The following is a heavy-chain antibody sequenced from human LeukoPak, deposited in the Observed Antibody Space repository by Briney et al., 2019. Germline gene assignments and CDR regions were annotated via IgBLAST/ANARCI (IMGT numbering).Heavy chain of an antibody. CDR1: GITFSRLP. J-gene: IGHJ5*01. Sequence: GGSLRLSCAVSGITFSRLPMTWVRQAPGKGLQWVSAITTGGDTTFYADSVKGRFTISRDNSKNTLYLQMNSLTAEDAAVYYCATWHCPHTHCSPGVSSGPGTLVSVPS. D-gene: IGHD2-21*02. CDR3: ATWHCPHTHCSPGVS. CDR2: ITTGGDTT. V-gene: IGHV3-23*01.